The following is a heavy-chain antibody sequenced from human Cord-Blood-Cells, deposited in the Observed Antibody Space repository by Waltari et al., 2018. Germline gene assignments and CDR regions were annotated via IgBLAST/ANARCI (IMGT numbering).Heavy chain of an antibody. CDR1: GFTFSSYG. J-gene: IGHJ4*02. V-gene: IGHV3-33*01. CDR2: IWYDGSNK. CDR3: ARDVISAPDY. Sequence: QVQLVESGGGVVQPGRSLRLSCAASGFTFSSYGMHWVGQAPGQGLGWLAVIWYDGSNKYYAGSVEGRFTIARDNSKDTLYLRMNSLRAEDTAVYYCARDVISAPDYWGQGTLVTVSS.